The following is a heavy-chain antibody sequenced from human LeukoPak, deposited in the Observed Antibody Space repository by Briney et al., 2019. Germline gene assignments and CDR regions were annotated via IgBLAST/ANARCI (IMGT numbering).Heavy chain of an antibody. CDR3: ARAYKRITIFGVAIRHFDY. V-gene: IGHV1-2*02. Sequence: ASVKVSCKASGYTFTGYYMHWVRQAPGQGLEWMGWINPNSGGTNYAQKFQGRVTMTRDTSISTAYMELSRLRSDDTAVYYCARAYKRITIFGVAIRHFDYWGQGTLVTVSS. J-gene: IGHJ4*02. CDR2: INPNSGGT. D-gene: IGHD3-3*01. CDR1: GYTFTGYY.